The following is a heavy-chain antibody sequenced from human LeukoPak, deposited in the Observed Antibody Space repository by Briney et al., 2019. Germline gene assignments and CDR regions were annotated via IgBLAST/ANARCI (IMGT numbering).Heavy chain of an antibody. J-gene: IGHJ4*02. Sequence: GRSLRLSCAASGFTFSSYGMHWVRQAPGKGLEWVAVIWYDGSNKYYADSVKGRFTISRDNAKNSLYLQMNSLRAEDTAVYYCASNQHYYDSSGYYSYWGQGTLVTVSS. D-gene: IGHD3-22*01. CDR2: IWYDGSNK. CDR1: GFTFSSYG. V-gene: IGHV3-33*01. CDR3: ASNQHYYDSSGYYSY.